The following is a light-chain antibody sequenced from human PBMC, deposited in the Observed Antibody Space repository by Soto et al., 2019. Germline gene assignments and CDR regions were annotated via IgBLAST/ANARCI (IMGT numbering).Light chain of an antibody. Sequence: EIVLTQSPGTLSLSPGERATLSCGASQTISNYLIWYQQKPGQAPRLLIYGASSRATGIPDRFSASGSGTDFTLAISRLEPEDFAVYSCQQYGSSPLTFGGGTKVDIK. J-gene: IGKJ4*01. CDR1: QTISNY. CDR2: GAS. CDR3: QQYGSSPLT. V-gene: IGKV3-20*01.